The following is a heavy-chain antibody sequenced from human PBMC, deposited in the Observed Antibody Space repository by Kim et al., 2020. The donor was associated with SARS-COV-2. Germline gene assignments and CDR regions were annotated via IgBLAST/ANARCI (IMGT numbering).Heavy chain of an antibody. CDR3: ARRVRVRGVQYYFDY. D-gene: IGHD3-10*01. V-gene: IGHV4-34*01. J-gene: IGHJ4*02. Sequence: SETLSLTCAVYGGSFSGYYWSWIRQPPGKGLEWIGEINHSGSTNYNPSLKSRVTISVDTSKNQFSLKLSSVTAADTAVYYCARRVRVRGVQYYFDYWGQGTLVTVSS. CDR1: GGSFSGYY. CDR2: INHSGST.